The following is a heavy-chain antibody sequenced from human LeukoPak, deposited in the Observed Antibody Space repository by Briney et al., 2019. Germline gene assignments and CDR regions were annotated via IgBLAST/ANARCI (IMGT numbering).Heavy chain of an antibody. CDR1: GFTFSSYD. CDR3: ARWRRGGWSLDY. J-gene: IGHJ4*02. V-gene: IGHV3-13*01. D-gene: IGHD6-19*01. CDR2: IGTAGGT. Sequence: GGSLRLSCAASGFTFSSYDMHWVRQATGKGLEWVSAIGTAGGTYYPGSVKGRFTISRENAKNSLYLQMNSLRAGDTAVYYCARWRRGGWSLDYWGQGTLVTVSS.